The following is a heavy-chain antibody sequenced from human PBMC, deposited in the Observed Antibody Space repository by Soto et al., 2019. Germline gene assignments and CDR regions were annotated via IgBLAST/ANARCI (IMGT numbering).Heavy chain of an antibody. V-gene: IGHV3-11*05. J-gene: IGHJ6*02. CDR3: ARDPRWNPPGGYYYYYGLDV. D-gene: IGHD1-1*01. Sequence: GGSLRLSCTASGFSFSYYYMSWIRQAPGKGLEWLSYISDGATDTHYAGSVKGRFTISRDNAENSLYLQMDSLRVEDTAVYYCARDPRWNPPGGYYYYYGLDVWGQGTTVTVSS. CDR2: ISDGATDT. CDR1: GFSFSYYY.